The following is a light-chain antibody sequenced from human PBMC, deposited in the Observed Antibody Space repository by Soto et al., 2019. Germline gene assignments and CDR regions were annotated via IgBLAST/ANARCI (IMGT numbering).Light chain of an antibody. Sequence: DIQMTQSPSSLSASVGDRVTITCRASQTISSYLNWYQQRPGKAPKLLIYAASSLQSGVPSRFSGSGSGTDFSLTISDLQHEDFASYYCQQSFSNPLTFGGGTRPEIK. V-gene: IGKV1-39*01. CDR1: QTISSY. CDR3: QQSFSNPLT. J-gene: IGKJ5*01. CDR2: AAS.